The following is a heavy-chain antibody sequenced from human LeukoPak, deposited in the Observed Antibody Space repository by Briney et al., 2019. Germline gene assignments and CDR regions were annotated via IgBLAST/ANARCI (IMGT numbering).Heavy chain of an antibody. CDR2: IRSKANSYAT. Sequence: GGSLRLSCAASGFTFSGSAMHWVRQASGKGLEWVGRIRSKANSYATAYAASVKGRFTISRDDSKNTAYLQMNSLKTEDTAVYYCTRPLYYYDSSGSQSGCWGQGTLVTVSS. CDR3: TRPLYYYDSSGSQSGC. D-gene: IGHD3-22*01. J-gene: IGHJ4*02. V-gene: IGHV3-73*01. CDR1: GFTFSGSA.